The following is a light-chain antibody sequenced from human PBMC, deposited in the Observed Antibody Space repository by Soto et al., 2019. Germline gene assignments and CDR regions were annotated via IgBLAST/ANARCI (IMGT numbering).Light chain of an antibody. J-gene: IGLJ1*01. CDR2: EVS. V-gene: IGLV2-8*01. CDR1: SSDVGGYNY. Sequence: QSALAQPPSASGSPGQSVTISCTGTSSDVGGYNYVSWYQYHPGKAPKLMIYEVSKRPSGVPDRFSGSKSGNTASLAVSGLQAEDEADYYCSPYAGSNSYVFGTGTKVTVL. CDR3: SPYAGSNSYV.